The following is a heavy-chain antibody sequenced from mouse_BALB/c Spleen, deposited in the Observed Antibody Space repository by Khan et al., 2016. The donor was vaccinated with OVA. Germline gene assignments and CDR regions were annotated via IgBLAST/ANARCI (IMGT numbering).Heavy chain of an antibody. CDR3: AIRDYFDD. Sequence: VQLQESGPELVRPGVSVKISCKGSGYTFTDYSMHWVKQSHAQGLEWIGVISTDSVNTNYNQKFKGKATLTVDKSSSTAYMELTRMTSEDSAIYYCAIRDYFDDWGQGGTLTVSS. V-gene: IGHV1S137*01. CDR1: GYTFTDYS. J-gene: IGHJ2*01. CDR2: ISTDSVNT.